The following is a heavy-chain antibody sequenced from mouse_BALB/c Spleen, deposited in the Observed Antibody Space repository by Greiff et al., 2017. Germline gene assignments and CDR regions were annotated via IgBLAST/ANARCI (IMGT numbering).Heavy chain of an antibody. CDR1: GYTFTSYW. CDR3: ARSYYRYEVLFYFDY. Sequence: QVQLQQPGAELVKPGASVKLSCKASGYTFTSYWMHWVKQRPGQGLEWIGEINPSNGRTNYNEKFKSKATLTVDKSSSTAYMQLSSLTSEDSAVYYCARSYYRYEVLFYFDYWGQGTTLTVSS. J-gene: IGHJ2*01. V-gene: IGHV1S81*02. D-gene: IGHD2-14*01. CDR2: INPSNGRT.